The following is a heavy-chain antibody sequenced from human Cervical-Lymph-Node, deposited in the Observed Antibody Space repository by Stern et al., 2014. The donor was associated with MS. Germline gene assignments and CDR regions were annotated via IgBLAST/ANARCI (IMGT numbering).Heavy chain of an antibody. CDR1: GYTVTTNA. Sequence: QVQLVESGSELKKPGASVKVSCKASGYTVTTNAMNWVRQAPGQGLEWMGWINTDTGNPTYAQGFTGRFVFSLDTSVSTAYLHISSLKAEDTAVYYCARVASIAPRPLDYWGQGTLVTVSS. CDR3: ARVASIAPRPLDY. D-gene: IGHD6-6*01. V-gene: IGHV7-4-1*02. J-gene: IGHJ4*02. CDR2: INTDTGNP.